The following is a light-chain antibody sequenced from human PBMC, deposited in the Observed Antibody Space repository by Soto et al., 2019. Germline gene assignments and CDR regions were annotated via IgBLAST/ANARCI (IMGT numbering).Light chain of an antibody. CDR3: QNYNSYSEA. Sequence: DLQMTQSPSTLSGSLGDRVTITCRASQTISSWLAWYQQKTGKAPKLLIYDASSLESGVPSRLSGSGSGTELTLTISRLQPDDFATYYCQNYNSYSEAFGQGTKVDI. CDR2: DAS. CDR1: QTISSW. J-gene: IGKJ1*01. V-gene: IGKV1-5*01.